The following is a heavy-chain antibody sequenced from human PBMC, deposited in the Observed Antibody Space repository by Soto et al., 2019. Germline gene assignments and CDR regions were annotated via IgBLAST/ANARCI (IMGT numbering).Heavy chain of an antibody. D-gene: IGHD3-10*02. Sequence: QVQLVQSGAEVKKPGSSVKVSCKAAGGTFSSYAIRWGRQAPGQGLEWMVGIIPICGTANYAQKFQGSVTITADESTRTAYMELSSLRSEDTAVYYCARAESRITMIGLARDAFDLWGQGTMVTVSS. J-gene: IGHJ3*01. V-gene: IGHV1-69*01. CDR2: IIPICGTA. CDR3: ARAESRITMIGLARDAFDL. CDR1: GGTFSSYA.